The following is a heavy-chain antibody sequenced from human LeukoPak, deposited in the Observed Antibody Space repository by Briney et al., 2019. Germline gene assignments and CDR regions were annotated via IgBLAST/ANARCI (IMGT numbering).Heavy chain of an antibody. Sequence: KSSETLSLTCTVSGGSISSYYWSWIRQPPGKGLEWIGYIYYSGSTNYNPSLKSRVTISVDTSKNQFSLKLSSVTAADTAVYYCARGNRRHRPDFDYWGQGTLVTVSS. CDR2: IYYSGST. J-gene: IGHJ4*02. CDR1: GGSISSYY. V-gene: IGHV4-59*01. CDR3: ARGNRRHRPDFDY.